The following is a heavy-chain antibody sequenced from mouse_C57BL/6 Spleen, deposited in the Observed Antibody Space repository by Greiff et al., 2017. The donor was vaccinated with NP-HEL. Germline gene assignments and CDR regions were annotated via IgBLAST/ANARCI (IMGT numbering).Heavy chain of an antibody. D-gene: IGHD1-1*01. CDR3: TRWEALYGSGHAMDY. Sequence: QVQLQQSGAELVRPGASVTLSCKASGYTFTDYEMHWVKQTPVHGLEWIGAIDPETGGTAYNQKFKGKAILTADKSSSTAYMELRSLTSEDSAVYYCTRWEALYGSGHAMDYWGQGTSVTVSS. CDR1: GYTFTDYE. J-gene: IGHJ4*01. CDR2: IDPETGGT. V-gene: IGHV1-15*01.